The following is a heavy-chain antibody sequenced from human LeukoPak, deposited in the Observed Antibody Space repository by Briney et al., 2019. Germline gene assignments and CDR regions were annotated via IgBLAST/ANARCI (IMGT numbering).Heavy chain of an antibody. V-gene: IGHV1-24*01. CDR2: FDPEDGET. J-gene: IGHJ4*02. Sequence: ASVKVSCKVSGYTLTELSMHWVRQAPGKGLEWMGGFDPEDGETIYAQKFQGRVTMTEDTSTDTAYMELSSLRSEDTAVYYCATGPRLEYCGGDCLTFWGQGTLVTVSS. CDR1: GYTLTELS. D-gene: IGHD2-21*02. CDR3: ATGPRLEYCGGDCLTF.